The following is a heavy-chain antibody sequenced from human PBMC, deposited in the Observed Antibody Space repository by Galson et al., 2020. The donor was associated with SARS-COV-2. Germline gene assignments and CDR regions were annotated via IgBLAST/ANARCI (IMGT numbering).Heavy chain of an antibody. CDR1: GFTFSSYG. CDR3: ARELELFPVNY. D-gene: IGHD1-26*01. J-gene: IGHJ4*01. V-gene: IGHV3-33*01. Sequence: GGSLRLSCAASGFTFSSYGMHWVRQAPGKGLEWVAVIWYDGSNKYYADSVKGRFTISRDNSKNTLYLQMNSLRAEDTAVYYCARELELFPVNYWVHGTLVTVSS. CDR2: IWYDGSNK.